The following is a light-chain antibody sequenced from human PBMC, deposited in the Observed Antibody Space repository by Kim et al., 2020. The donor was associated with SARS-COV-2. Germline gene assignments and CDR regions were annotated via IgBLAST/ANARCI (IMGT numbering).Light chain of an antibody. Sequence: QSALTQPPSASGSPGQSVTISCTGTSSDVGGYKYVSWYQQHPHKAPKLMIYEVSKRPSGVPDRFSGSKSGNTASLTVSGLQGEDEADYYCSSYAGSNSYVFGTGTQLTVL. J-gene: IGLJ1*01. CDR2: EVS. CDR1: SSDVGGYKY. V-gene: IGLV2-8*01. CDR3: SSYAGSNSYV.